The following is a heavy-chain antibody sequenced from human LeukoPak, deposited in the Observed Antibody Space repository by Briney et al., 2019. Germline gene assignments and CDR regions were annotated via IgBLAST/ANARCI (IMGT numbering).Heavy chain of an antibody. D-gene: IGHD2-2*01. CDR3: ARGRGYCSSTSRYLVGFDY. V-gene: IGHV4-34*01. CDR2: INHSGST. Sequence: SETLSLTCAVYGGSFSGYYWSWIRQPPGKGLEWIGEINHSGSTNYNPSLKSRVTISVDTSKNQFSLKLSSVTAADTAVYYCARGRGYCSSTSRYLVGFDYWGQGTLVTVSS. CDR1: GGSFSGYY. J-gene: IGHJ4*02.